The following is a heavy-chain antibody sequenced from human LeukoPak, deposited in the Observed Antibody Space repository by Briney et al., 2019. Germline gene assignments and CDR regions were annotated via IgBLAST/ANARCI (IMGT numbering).Heavy chain of an antibody. CDR2: ISYDGSHE. Sequence: QPGGSLRLSCAVFGFTFSSYAMHWVRQAPGKGLEWVAVISYDGSHESYADSVKGRFTISRDNSKSTLFLQMNSLRAEDTAVYYCAGAMRYYAILTGFTAGNGMCVWGQGTTVTASS. CDR1: GFTFSSYA. CDR3: AGAMRYYAILTGFTAGNGMCV. J-gene: IGHJ6*02. V-gene: IGHV3-30*04. D-gene: IGHD3-9*01.